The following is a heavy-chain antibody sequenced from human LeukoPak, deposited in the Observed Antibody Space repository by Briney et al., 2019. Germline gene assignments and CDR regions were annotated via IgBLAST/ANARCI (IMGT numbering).Heavy chain of an antibody. Sequence: SVTVSFKASGGTFSSYAISWVRQAPGQGLEWMGGIIPIFGTANYAQKFQGRVTITADESTSTAYMELSSLRSEDTAVYYCASSARSRIDYWGQGTLVTVSS. CDR1: GGTFSSYA. CDR2: IIPIFGTA. J-gene: IGHJ4*02. V-gene: IGHV1-69*13. CDR3: ASSARSRIDY. D-gene: IGHD2-2*01.